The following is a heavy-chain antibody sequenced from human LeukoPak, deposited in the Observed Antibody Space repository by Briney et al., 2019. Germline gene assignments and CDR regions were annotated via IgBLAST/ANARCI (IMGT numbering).Heavy chain of an antibody. CDR3: ARDFRSGWYGGYYFDY. CDR2: IYHSGST. D-gene: IGHD6-19*01. Sequence: PSETLSLTCTVSGGSISSGGYYWSWIRQPPGKGLEWIGYIYHSGSTYYNPSLKSRVTISVDRSKNQFSLKLSSVTAADAAVYYCARDFRSGWYGGYYFDYWGQGTLVTVSS. J-gene: IGHJ4*02. V-gene: IGHV4-30-2*01. CDR1: GGSISSGGYY.